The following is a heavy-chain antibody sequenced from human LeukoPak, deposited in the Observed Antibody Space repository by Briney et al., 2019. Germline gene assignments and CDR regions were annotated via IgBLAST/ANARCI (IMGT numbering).Heavy chain of an antibody. CDR2: TYYRSKWYY. J-gene: IGHJ3*02. CDR1: GDSVSSNNAA. CDR3: AREDRLSFDI. D-gene: IGHD5-12*01. Sequence: SQTLSLTCAISGDSVSSNNAAWHWITQSPSRGLEWLGRTYYRSKWYYDYAVSLKSRVTINPDTSKNHFSLQLSSVAPADTAVYFCAREDRLSFDIWSQGTMVTVSS. V-gene: IGHV6-1*01.